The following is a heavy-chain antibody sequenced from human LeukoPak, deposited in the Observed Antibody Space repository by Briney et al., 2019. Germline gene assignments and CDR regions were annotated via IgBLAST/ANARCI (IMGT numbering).Heavy chain of an antibody. Sequence: ASVTVSFKASGYTVTSYGISWVRQAPGQGLEWMGWISAYNGNTHYAQKLQGRVTMTTDTSTSTAYMELRSLRSDDTAVYYCARDTGYGDYVGDYWGQGTLVTVSS. CDR2: ISAYNGNT. V-gene: IGHV1-18*01. CDR3: ARDTGYGDYVGDY. D-gene: IGHD4-17*01. CDR1: GYTVTSYG. J-gene: IGHJ4*02.